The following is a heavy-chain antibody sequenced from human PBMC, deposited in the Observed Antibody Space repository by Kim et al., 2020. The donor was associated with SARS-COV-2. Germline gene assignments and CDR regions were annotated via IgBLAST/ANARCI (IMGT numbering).Heavy chain of an antibody. CDR3: ARAGYDFWSGYLAPGDY. J-gene: IGHJ4*02. CDR1: GFTFSSYW. D-gene: IGHD3-3*01. Sequence: GGSLRLSCAASGFTFSSYWMSWVRQAPGKGLEWVANIKQDGSEKYYVDSVKGRFTISRDNAKNSLYLQMNSLRAEDTAVYYCARAGYDFWSGYLAPGDYWGQGTLVTVSS. CDR2: IKQDGSEK. V-gene: IGHV3-7*03.